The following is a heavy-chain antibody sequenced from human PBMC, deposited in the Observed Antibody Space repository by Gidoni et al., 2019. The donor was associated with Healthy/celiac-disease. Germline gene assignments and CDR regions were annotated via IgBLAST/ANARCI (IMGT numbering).Heavy chain of an antibody. D-gene: IGHD3-3*01. CDR2: ISGRGGGT. Sequence: EVQLLESGGGLVQPGGYLRLSCAASGFTFSSYAMSWVRQVPGKGLEWVSAISGRGGGTYYADSVKGRFTISRDNSKNTLYLQMNSLRAEDTAVYYCAKDESVWTYYDVWSGYPQPFDYWGQGTLVTVSS. J-gene: IGHJ4*02. CDR3: AKDESVWTYYDVWSGYPQPFDY. CDR1: GFTFSSYA. V-gene: IGHV3-23*01.